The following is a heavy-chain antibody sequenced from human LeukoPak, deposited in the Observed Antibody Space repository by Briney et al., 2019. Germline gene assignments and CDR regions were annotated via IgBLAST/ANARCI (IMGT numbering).Heavy chain of an antibody. Sequence: PSQTLSLTCTVSGGSISSYYWSWIRQPAGKGLEWIGRIYTSGSTNYNPSLKSRVTMSVDTSKNQFSLKPSSVTAADTAVYYCARVSSSWNDFDYWGQGTLVTVSS. D-gene: IGHD6-13*01. CDR1: GGSISSYY. CDR3: ARVSSSWNDFDY. V-gene: IGHV4-4*07. J-gene: IGHJ4*02. CDR2: IYTSGST.